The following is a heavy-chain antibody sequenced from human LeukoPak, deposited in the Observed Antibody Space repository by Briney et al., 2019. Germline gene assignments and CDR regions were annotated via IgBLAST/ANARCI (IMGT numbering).Heavy chain of an antibody. CDR3: TRYIAAVGKVN. J-gene: IGHJ4*02. CDR1: GFTFGDYA. V-gene: IGHV3-49*04. D-gene: IGHD6-13*01. CDR2: IRSKAYGGTT. Sequence: GGSLRLSCTASGFTFGDYAMTWVRQAPGKGLEWVGFIRSKAYGGTTEYAASVKGRFTISRDDSKSIAYLQMNSLKTEDTAVYYCTRYIAAVGKVNWGQGTLVTVSS.